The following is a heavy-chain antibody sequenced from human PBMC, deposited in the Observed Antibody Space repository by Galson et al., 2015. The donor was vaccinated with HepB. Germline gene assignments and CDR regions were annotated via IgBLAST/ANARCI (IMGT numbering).Heavy chain of an antibody. J-gene: IGHJ4*02. Sequence: SLRLSCAVSGFAFSDFGIHWVRQAPGKGLEWVALIWADGSTQHYADSVRGRLRISRDNSKNTVYLQMNSLRADDTAVYYCAREAHIAVAAFDSWGQGTLVTVSS. V-gene: IGHV3-33*08. CDR1: GFAFSDFG. CDR2: IWADGSTQ. D-gene: IGHD2-21*01. CDR3: AREAHIAVAAFDS.